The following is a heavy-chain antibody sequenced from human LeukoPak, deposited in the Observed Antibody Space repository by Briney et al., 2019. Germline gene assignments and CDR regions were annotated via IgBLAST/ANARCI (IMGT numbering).Heavy chain of an antibody. V-gene: IGHV4-38-2*01. CDR3: ARASPDCSSTSCYTGGAFDI. D-gene: IGHD2-2*02. CDR2: IYLSGST. Sequence: PSQTLSLTCAVSGYSLSSGYYWGWIRQPPGKGLEWIGSIYLSGSTYYNPSLKSRVTISVETSKNQFSLKLSSVTAADTAVYYCARASPDCSSTSCYTGGAFDIWGQGTMVTVSS. J-gene: IGHJ3*02. CDR1: GYSLSSGYY.